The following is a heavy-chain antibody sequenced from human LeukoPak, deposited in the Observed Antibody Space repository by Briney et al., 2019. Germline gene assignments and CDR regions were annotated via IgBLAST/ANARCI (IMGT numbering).Heavy chain of an antibody. CDR3: AKITKATTPNY. Sequence: GGSLRLSCAVSGLTFSNYAMNWVRQASGKELEWVSGITDSGRKTYYADSVKGRFSISRDNSRNTVYLQMSDLRAEDTAVYYCAKITKATTPNYWGRGTLVTVSS. J-gene: IGHJ4*02. D-gene: IGHD4-17*01. V-gene: IGHV3-23*01. CDR1: GLTFSNYA. CDR2: ITDSGRKT.